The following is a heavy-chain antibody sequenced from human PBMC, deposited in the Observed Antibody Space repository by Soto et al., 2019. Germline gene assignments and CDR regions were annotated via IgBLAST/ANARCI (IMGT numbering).Heavy chain of an antibody. Sequence: GGSLRLSCAASGFTFSSYGMHWVRQAPGKGLEWVAVIWYDGSNKYYADSVKGRFTISRDNSKNTLYLQMNSLRAEDTAVYYCARARVTGYCSGGSCYSDLVSWFDPWGQGTLVTVSS. D-gene: IGHD2-15*01. J-gene: IGHJ5*02. CDR3: ARARVTGYCSGGSCYSDLVSWFDP. CDR1: GFTFSSYG. CDR2: IWYDGSNK. V-gene: IGHV3-33*01.